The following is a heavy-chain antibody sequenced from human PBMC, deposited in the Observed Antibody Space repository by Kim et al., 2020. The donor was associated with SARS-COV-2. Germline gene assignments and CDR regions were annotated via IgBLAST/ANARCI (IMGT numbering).Heavy chain of an antibody. CDR2: IDPSDSYT. D-gene: IGHD2-15*01. V-gene: IGHV5-10-1*01. Sequence: GESLKISCKGSGYSFTSYWISWVRQMPGKGLEWMGRIDPSDSYTNYSPSFQGHVTISADKSISTAYLQWSSLKASDTAMYYCARLQAGLVVVAATRGWFDPWGQGTLVTVSS. J-gene: IGHJ5*02. CDR3: ARLQAGLVVVAATRGWFDP. CDR1: GYSFTSYW.